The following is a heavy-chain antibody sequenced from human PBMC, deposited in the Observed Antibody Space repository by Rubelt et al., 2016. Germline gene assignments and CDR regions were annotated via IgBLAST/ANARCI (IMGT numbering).Heavy chain of an antibody. V-gene: IGHV4-39*07. J-gene: IGHJ6*02. D-gene: IGHD4-11*01. CDR2: IYYSGST. Sequence: QLQLQESGPGLVKPSETLSITCTVSGGSISSSSYYWGWIRQPPGKGLEWIGSIYYSGSTYYNPFLKFRVTISVDTAKNQCSLKLCSVTAADTGVYYCARDLAMTTVTGYGMDGWGQGTTVTVSS. CDR1: GGSISSSSYY. CDR3: ARDLAMTTVTGYGMDG.